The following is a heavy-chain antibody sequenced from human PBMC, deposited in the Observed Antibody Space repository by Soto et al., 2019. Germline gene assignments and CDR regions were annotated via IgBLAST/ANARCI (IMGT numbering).Heavy chain of an antibody. D-gene: IGHD3-22*01. J-gene: IGHJ3*02. Sequence: PSETLSLTCTVSGCSISSGGYYWSWIRQHPGKGLEWIGYIYYSGSTYYNPSLKSRVTISVDTSKNQFSLKLSSVTAADTAVYYCARAGIVVVQLHHAFDIWGQGTMVT. CDR1: GCSISSGGYY. CDR2: IYYSGST. V-gene: IGHV4-31*03. CDR3: ARAGIVVVQLHHAFDI.